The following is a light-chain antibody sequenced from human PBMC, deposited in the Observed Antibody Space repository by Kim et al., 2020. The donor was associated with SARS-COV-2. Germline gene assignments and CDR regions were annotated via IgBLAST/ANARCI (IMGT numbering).Light chain of an antibody. CDR1: SLRSYY. J-gene: IGLJ3*02. V-gene: IGLV3-19*01. Sequence: SELTQDPVVSVALGQTVRITCQGDSLRSYYATWYQQKPRQAPVLVIYGRNNRPSGIPDRFSGSASGNTASLTISGTQAEDEADFYCQSRDSGGRVMFGGG. CDR3: QSRDSGGRVM. CDR2: GRN.